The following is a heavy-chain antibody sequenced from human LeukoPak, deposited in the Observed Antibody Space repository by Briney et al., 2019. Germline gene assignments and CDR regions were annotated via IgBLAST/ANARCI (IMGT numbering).Heavy chain of an antibody. CDR1: GGSISSGGYY. V-gene: IGHV4-31*03. CDR2: IYYSGST. Sequence: SETLSLTCTVSGGSISSGGYYWSWIRQHPGKGLEWIGYIYYSGSTYYNPSLRSRVTISVDTSKNQFSLKLSSVTAADTAVYYCAAGPATGDPEYFQHWGQGTLVTVSS. D-gene: IGHD2-21*02. J-gene: IGHJ1*01. CDR3: AAGPATGDPEYFQH.